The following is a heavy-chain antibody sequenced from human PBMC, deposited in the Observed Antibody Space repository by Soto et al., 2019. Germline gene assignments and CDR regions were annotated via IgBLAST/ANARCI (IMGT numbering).Heavy chain of an antibody. Sequence: SQTLSLSCAISGDRLSSNSPAWNWIGQSLGRGLEWLGRTYSRSRGYIDYAVSVKSRITITPDISSNQVSLHLNSLRGDDTAIYYCEKAISGYYDPSDYWGQGTQVTVSS. CDR2: TYSRSRGYI. V-gene: IGHV6-1*01. D-gene: IGHD3-22*01. CDR1: GDRLSSNSPA. CDR3: EKAISGYYDPSDY. J-gene: IGHJ4*02.